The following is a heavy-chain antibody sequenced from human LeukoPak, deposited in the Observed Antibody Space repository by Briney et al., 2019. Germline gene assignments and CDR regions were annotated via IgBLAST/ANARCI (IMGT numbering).Heavy chain of an antibody. D-gene: IGHD6-19*01. Sequence: ASVKVSCKPSGYTFTGYYLHRVRQAPGQGLEWMGWINPNTGATIYAEKFQGRVTMTRDTSIDTAYVEMRSLRSDDTAVHYCARDRVGSGWPRPWYFEFWGQGTLITVSS. V-gene: IGHV1-2*02. J-gene: IGHJ4*02. CDR3: ARDRVGSGWPRPWYFEF. CDR1: GYTFTGYY. CDR2: INPNTGAT.